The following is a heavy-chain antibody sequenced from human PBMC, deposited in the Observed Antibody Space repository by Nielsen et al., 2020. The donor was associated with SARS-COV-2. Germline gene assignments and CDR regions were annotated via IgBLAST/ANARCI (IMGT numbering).Heavy chain of an antibody. CDR2: IYYSGST. Sequence: SETLSLTCAVYGGSFSSYYWSWIRQPPGKGLEWIGYIYYSGSTNYNPSLKSRVTISVDTSKNQFSLKLSSVTAADTAVYYCARERVGGITIFGVVTRYGMDVWGQGTTVTVSS. D-gene: IGHD3-3*01. V-gene: IGHV4-59*01. CDR3: ARERVGGITIFGVVTRYGMDV. J-gene: IGHJ6*02. CDR1: GGSFSSYY.